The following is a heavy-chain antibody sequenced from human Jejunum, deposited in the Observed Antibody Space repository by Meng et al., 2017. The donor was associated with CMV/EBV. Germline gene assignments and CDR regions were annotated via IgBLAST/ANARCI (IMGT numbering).Heavy chain of an antibody. V-gene: IGHV3-21*01. CDR2: ISSDSASI. CDR3: ARDSWGFVIEPAVLGF. Sequence: FTFGSYTMSWVRQAPGKGLEWLSTISSDSASIYYADAVKGRFTVSRDNAKNSLYLQINSLRVDDTAVYFCARDSWGFVIEPAVLGFWGQGTQVTVSS. J-gene: IGHJ4*02. D-gene: IGHD2-2*01. CDR1: FTFGSYT.